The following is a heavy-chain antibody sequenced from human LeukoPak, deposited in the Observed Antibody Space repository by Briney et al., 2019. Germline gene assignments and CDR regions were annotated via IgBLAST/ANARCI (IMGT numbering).Heavy chain of an antibody. CDR2: IYSDNT. D-gene: IGHD4/OR15-4a*01. J-gene: IGHJ4*02. V-gene: IGHV3-53*01. Sequence: GGSLRLSCTVSGFTVSSNSMSWVRQAPGKGLEWVSFIYSDNTHYSDSVKGRFTISKDNSKNTLYLQMNSLRAEDTAVYYCARRAGAYSHPYDYWGQGTLVTVSS. CDR1: GFTVSSNS. CDR3: ARRAGAYSHPYDY.